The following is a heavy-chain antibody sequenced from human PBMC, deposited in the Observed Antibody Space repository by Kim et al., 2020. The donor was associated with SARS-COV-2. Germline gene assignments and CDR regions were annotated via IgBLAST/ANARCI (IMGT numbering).Heavy chain of an antibody. CDR3: ARGRGWFVP. CDR1: GFTLSSYG. Sequence: GGSLRLSCAASGFTLSSYGMTWVRQAPGKGLEWVANIKRDGSEKYYVDSVKGRFTISRDNAKNSLSLQMNSLRVEDTAVYYCARGRGWFVPWGQGTLVTVSS. V-gene: IGHV3-7*03. CDR2: IKRDGSEK. J-gene: IGHJ5*02.